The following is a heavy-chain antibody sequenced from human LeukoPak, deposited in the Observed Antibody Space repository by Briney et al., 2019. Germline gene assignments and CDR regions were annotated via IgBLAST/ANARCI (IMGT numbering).Heavy chain of an antibody. CDR3: ARGDYYDSRGFDY. CDR2: IYYSGST. CDR1: GGSISSYY. Sequence: PSETLSLTCTVSGGSISSYYWSWIRQPPGKGLEWIGYIYYSGSTNYNPSLKSRVTISVDTSKNQFSLKLSSVTAADTAVYYCARGDYYDSRGFDYWGQGTLVTVSS. V-gene: IGHV4-59*01. D-gene: IGHD3-22*01. J-gene: IGHJ4*02.